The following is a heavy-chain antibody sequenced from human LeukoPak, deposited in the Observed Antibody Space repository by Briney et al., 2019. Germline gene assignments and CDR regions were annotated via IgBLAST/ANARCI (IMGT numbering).Heavy chain of an antibody. J-gene: IGHJ5*02. D-gene: IGHD2-2*02. Sequence: PSETLSLTCTVYGGSFSGYYWSWIRQPPGKGLEWIGEINHSGSTNYNPSLKSRVTISVDTSKNQFSLKLSSVTAADTAVYYCARFLVVPAAIDYNWFDPWGQGTLVTVSS. CDR2: INHSGST. CDR3: ARFLVVPAAIDYNWFDP. CDR1: GGSFSGYY. V-gene: IGHV4-34*01.